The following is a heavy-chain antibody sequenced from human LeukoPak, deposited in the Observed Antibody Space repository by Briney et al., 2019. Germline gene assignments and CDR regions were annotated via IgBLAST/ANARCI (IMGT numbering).Heavy chain of an antibody. J-gene: IGHJ4*02. CDR3: AKDIRDGSGTYGYFDY. CDR2: ISGSGGRT. Sequence: GGSLRLSCATSAFTFSSYAMSWVRQAPGKGLEWVSGISGSGGRTYYADAAKGRFTISRDNSKNTLYLQINSLRVEDTAIYYCAKDIRDGSGTYGYFDYWGQGNLVTVSS. CDR1: AFTFSSYA. D-gene: IGHD3-10*01. V-gene: IGHV3-23*01.